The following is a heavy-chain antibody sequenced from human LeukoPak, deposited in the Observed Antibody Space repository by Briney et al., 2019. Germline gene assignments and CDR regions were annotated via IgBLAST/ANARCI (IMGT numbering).Heavy chain of an antibody. CDR1: GFTFSSYS. CDR3: AREPNRQWLVTDDY. D-gene: IGHD6-19*01. Sequence: GGSLRLSCAASGFTFSSYSMNWVRQAPGKGLEWVSSISSSSSYIYYADSVKGRFTISRDNAKNSLYLQMNSLRAEDTAVYYCAREPNRQWLVTDDYWGQGTLVTVSS. V-gene: IGHV3-21*01. J-gene: IGHJ4*02. CDR2: ISSSSSYI.